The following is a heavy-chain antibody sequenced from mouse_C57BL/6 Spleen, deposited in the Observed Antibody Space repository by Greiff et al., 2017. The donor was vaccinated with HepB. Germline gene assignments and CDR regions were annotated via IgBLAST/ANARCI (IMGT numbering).Heavy chain of an antibody. CDR3: TRGYDGGPGFAY. V-gene: IGHV1-15*01. Sequence: VQLQQSGAELVRPGASVTLSCKASGYTFTDYEMHWVKQTPVHGLEWIGAIDPETGGTAYNQKFKGKAILTADKSSSTAYMELRSLTSEDSAVYYCTRGYDGGPGFAYWGQGTLVTVSA. CDR2: IDPETGGT. D-gene: IGHD2-2*01. J-gene: IGHJ3*01. CDR1: GYTFTDYE.